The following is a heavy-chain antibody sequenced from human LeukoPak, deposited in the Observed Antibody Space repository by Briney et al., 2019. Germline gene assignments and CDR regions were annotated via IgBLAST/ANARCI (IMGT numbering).Heavy chain of an antibody. Sequence: PLETLSLTCAVSGGSISSSNWWSWVRQPPGKGLEWIGEIYHSGSTNYNPSLKSRVTISVDKSKNQFSLKLSSVTAADTAVYYCAREPGYCSGGSCFTDYWGQGTLVTVSS. CDR3: AREPGYCSGGSCFTDY. V-gene: IGHV4-4*02. J-gene: IGHJ4*02. CDR1: GGSISSSNW. D-gene: IGHD2-15*01. CDR2: IYHSGST.